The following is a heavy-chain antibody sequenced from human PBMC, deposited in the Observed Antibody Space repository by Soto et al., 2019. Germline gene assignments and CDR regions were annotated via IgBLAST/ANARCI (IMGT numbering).Heavy chain of an antibody. Sequence: SETLSLTCTVSGGSIISGGYYWSWIRQHPGKGLEWIGYIYYSGSTYYNPSLKSRVTISVDTSKNQFSLKLSSVTAADTAVYYCASATATISPFDYWGQGTLVTVSS. CDR2: IYYSGST. V-gene: IGHV4-31*03. CDR3: ASATATISPFDY. CDR1: GGSIISGGYY. J-gene: IGHJ4*02. D-gene: IGHD2-15*01.